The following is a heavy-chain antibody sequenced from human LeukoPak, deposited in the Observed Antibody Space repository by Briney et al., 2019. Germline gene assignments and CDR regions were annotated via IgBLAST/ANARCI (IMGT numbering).Heavy chain of an antibody. CDR2: INHSGST. V-gene: IGHV4-34*01. Sequence: LETLSLTCAVYGGSFSGYYWSWIRQPPGKGLEWIGEINHSGSTNYNPSLKSRVTISVDTSKNQFSLKLSSVTAADTAVYYCARGRYFLRYFEEYYYYYGMDVWGQGTTVTVSS. J-gene: IGHJ6*02. CDR1: GGSFSGYY. D-gene: IGHD3-9*01. CDR3: ARGRYFLRYFEEYYYYYGMDV.